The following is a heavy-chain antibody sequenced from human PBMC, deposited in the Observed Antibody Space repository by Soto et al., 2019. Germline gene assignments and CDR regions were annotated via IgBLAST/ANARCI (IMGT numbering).Heavy chain of an antibody. CDR2: TKIGTHGGTT. J-gene: IGHJ4*02. CDR3: ATLPYNSSFDF. V-gene: IGHV3-15*01. Sequence: WGSLRLSCAASAFTLSNAWLNWSRHAPGKGLGWFGRTKIGTHGGTTYFAAPVKGRFTISRDDSENTVYLTMNRLKTEGTAVYYCATLPYNSSFDFWGQGTMVTVSS. CDR1: AFTLSNAW. D-gene: IGHD6-13*01.